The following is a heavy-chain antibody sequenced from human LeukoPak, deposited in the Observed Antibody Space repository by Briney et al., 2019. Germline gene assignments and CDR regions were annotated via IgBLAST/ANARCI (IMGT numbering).Heavy chain of an antibody. V-gene: IGHV3-7*01. Sequence: SGGSLRLSGAASGFTFSSYWMSWVRQAPGKGLEWVANIKQDGSEKDYVDSVKGRFTISRDTAKNSLYLQMNSLRAEDTAVYYCARIKSQGVVMPLLRSTYYFDYWGQGTLVTVSS. J-gene: IGHJ4*02. CDR1: GFTFSSYW. CDR2: IKQDGSEK. D-gene: IGHD2-21*01. CDR3: ARIKSQGVVMPLLRSTYYFDY.